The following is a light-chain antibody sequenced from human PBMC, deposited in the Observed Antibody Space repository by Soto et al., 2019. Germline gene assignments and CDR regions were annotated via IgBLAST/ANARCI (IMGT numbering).Light chain of an antibody. CDR2: GAS. J-gene: IGKJ1*01. CDR1: QGISSN. Sequence: KLTQSPASLSASVGDRVTITCRASQGISSNLAWYQQKPVRAPKRLIFGASTLQSGVPSRFSGSGSGTDFTLTISSLQPEDFATYFCQKLNAYPPWTFGQGTKVDIK. CDR3: QKLNAYPPWT. V-gene: IGKV1-9*01.